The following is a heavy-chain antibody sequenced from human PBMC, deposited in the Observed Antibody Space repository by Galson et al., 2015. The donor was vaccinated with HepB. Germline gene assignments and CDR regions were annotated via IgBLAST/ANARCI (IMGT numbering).Heavy chain of an antibody. V-gene: IGHV3-23*01. D-gene: IGHD3-9*01. J-gene: IGHJ4*02. Sequence: SLRLSCAASGFIFSTCAMSRVRQAPGKGLEWVSSMSGSGSTTHYADSVKGRFTISRDNSKNTLYLQMISLRAEDTAVYYCAKDAEYFDSYFDSWGQGTLVTVSS. CDR3: AKDAEYFDSYFDS. CDR1: GFIFSTCA. CDR2: MSGSGSTT.